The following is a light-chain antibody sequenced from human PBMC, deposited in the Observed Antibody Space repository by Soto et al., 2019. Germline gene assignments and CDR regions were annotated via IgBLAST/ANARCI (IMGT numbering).Light chain of an antibody. J-gene: IGLJ1*01. CDR1: RGVVENYNL. CDR3: CSHAGSSTYV. V-gene: IGLV2-23*01. CDR2: EGT. Sequence: QSVLTQPASVSGSPGQSITISCTGTRGVVENYNLVSWYQHHPGTAAKLIMYEGTKRPSGVSNRFSGSESGNTASLTISGLQAEDEADYYCCSHAGSSTYVFVTGTKVTVL.